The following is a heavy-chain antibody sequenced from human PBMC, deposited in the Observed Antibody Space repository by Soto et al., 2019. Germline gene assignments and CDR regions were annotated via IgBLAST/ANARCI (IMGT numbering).Heavy chain of an antibody. CDR1: GGSISSGGYY. J-gene: IGHJ6*02. CDR3: ARHTGATSYYYYYGMDV. D-gene: IGHD3-10*01. CDR2: IYYSGST. Sequence: PSETLSLTCTVSGGSISSGGYYWSWIRQHPGKGLEWIGYIYYSGSTYYNPSLKSRVTISVDTSKNQFSLKLSSVTAADTAVYYCARHTGATSYYYYYGMDVWGQGTTVTVSS. V-gene: IGHV4-39*01.